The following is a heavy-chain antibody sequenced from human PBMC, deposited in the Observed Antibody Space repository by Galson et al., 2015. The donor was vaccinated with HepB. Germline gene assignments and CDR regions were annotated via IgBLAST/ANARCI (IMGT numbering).Heavy chain of an antibody. J-gene: IGHJ4*02. Sequence: LRLSCAASGFTFSSYWMSWVRQAPGKGLEWVANIKQDGSEKYYVDSVKGRFTISRDNAKNSLYLQMNSLRAEDTAVYYCARVDCSGGSCYSLGLFDYWGQGTLVTVSS. CDR1: GFTFSSYW. CDR2: IKQDGSEK. V-gene: IGHV3-7*01. D-gene: IGHD2-15*01. CDR3: ARVDCSGGSCYSLGLFDY.